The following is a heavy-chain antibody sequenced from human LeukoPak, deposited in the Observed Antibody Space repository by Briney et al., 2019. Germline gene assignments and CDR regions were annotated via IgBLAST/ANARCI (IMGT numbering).Heavy chain of an antibody. D-gene: IGHD3-9*01. CDR1: GFTFSSYA. J-gene: IGHJ6*03. Sequence: GGSLRLSCAASGFTFSSYAMSWVRQAPGKGLEWVSAISGSGGSTYYADPVKGRFTISRDNSKNTLYLQMNSLRAEDTAVYYCAASTTAYYDILTGYYNLHYYYMDVWGKGTTVTVSS. CDR2: ISGSGGST. CDR3: AASTTAYYDILTGYYNLHYYYMDV. V-gene: IGHV3-23*01.